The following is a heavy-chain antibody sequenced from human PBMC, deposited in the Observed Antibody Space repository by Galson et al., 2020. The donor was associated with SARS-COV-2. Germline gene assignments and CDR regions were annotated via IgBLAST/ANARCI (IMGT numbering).Heavy chain of an antibody. V-gene: IGHV1-69*06. D-gene: IGHD3-3*01. J-gene: IGHJ6*02. CDR3: ARDVGQESTIFGVVTNYYYYGMDV. Sequence: SVKVSCKASGGTFSSYAISWVRQAPGQGLEWMGGIIPIFGTANYAQKFQGRVTITADKSTSTAYMELSSLRSEDTAVYYCARDVGQESTIFGVVTNYYYYGMDVWGQGTTVTVSS. CDR2: IIPIFGTA. CDR1: GGTFSSYA.